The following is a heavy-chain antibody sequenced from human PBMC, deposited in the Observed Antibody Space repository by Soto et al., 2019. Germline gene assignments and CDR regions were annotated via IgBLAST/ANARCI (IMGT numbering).Heavy chain of an antibody. D-gene: IGHD2-15*01. CDR1: GYSFTKYW. Sequence: GESLKISCKGSGYSFTKYWISWVRQMPGKGLEWMGRIDPSDSYTNYSPSFQGHVTISADKSISTAYLQWSSLKASDTAMYYCARGGGCSGGSCYWVDYYYYGMDVWGQGTTVTVSS. J-gene: IGHJ6*02. CDR2: IDPSDSYT. V-gene: IGHV5-10-1*01. CDR3: ARGGGCSGGSCYWVDYYYYGMDV.